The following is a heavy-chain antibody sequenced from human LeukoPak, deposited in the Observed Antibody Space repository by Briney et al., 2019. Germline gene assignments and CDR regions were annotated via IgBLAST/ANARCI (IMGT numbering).Heavy chain of an antibody. CDR2: IIYGGTNA. J-gene: IGHJ4*02. D-gene: IGHD2/OR15-2a*01. CDR3: ARDPGTPYSVKVGYYFDY. Sequence: GGALRLSCVASGFTFDRYSMHWVRKAQGTGLAWTSVIIYGGTNARYAVSAKGRLTVSRDNARNTLFLQMNSLRPDDTAVYYCARDPGTPYSVKVGYYFDYWGQGTLVTVSS. V-gene: IGHV3-30-3*01. CDR1: GFTFDRYS.